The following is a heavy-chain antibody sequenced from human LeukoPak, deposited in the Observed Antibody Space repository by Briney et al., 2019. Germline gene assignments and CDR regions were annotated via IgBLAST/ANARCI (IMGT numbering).Heavy chain of an antibody. V-gene: IGHV3-23*01. CDR2: ISGSGGST. CDR3: AKDSHYYYYDSSGYPYYFDY. D-gene: IGHD3-22*01. J-gene: IGHJ4*01. CDR1: GFTFSSYA. Sequence: GGSLRLSCAASGFTFSSYAMSWVRQAPGKGLEWVSAISGSGGSTYYADSVKGRFTISRDNSKNTLYLQMNSLRAEDTAVYYCAKDSHYYYYDSSGYPYYFDYWGQEPWSPSPQ.